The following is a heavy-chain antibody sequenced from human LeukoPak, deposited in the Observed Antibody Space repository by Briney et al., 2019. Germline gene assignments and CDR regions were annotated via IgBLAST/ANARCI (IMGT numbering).Heavy chain of an antibody. D-gene: IGHD6-6*01. Sequence: SVKVSCKASGGTFSSYAISWVRQAPGQGLEWMGGIIPIFGTANYAQKFQGRVTITADKSTSTAYMELSSLRSEDTAVYYCARDGGREQLLFVAFDIWGQGTMVTVSS. CDR2: IIPIFGTA. CDR1: GGTFSSYA. CDR3: ARDGGREQLLFVAFDI. J-gene: IGHJ3*02. V-gene: IGHV1-69*06.